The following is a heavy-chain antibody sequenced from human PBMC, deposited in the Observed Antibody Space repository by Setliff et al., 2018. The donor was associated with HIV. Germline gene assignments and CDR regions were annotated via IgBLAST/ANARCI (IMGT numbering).Heavy chain of an antibody. CDR3: VGGLRSRSQGHFDY. D-gene: IGHD5-12*01. Sequence: SETLSLTCTVSGGSISSGGYYWSWIRQHPGKGLEWIGYMYHSGSTHYNPSLKSRVTISVDTSKNQFSLNLSSVTAADTAIYYCVGGLRSRSQGHFDYWGQGTLVTVSS. V-gene: IGHV4-30-4*08. J-gene: IGHJ4*02. CDR2: MYHSGST. CDR1: GGSISSGGYY.